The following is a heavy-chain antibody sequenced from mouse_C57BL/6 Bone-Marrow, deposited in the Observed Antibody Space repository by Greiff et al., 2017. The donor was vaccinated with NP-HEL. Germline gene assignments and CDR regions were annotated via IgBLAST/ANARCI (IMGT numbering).Heavy chain of an antibody. J-gene: IGHJ2*01. CDR1: GFTFSDYG. D-gene: IGHD2-3*01. CDR2: ISSGSSTI. V-gene: IGHV5-17*01. CDR3: ARKGDGYLPSDY. Sequence: EVQGVESGGGLVKPGGSLKLSCAASGFTFSDYGMHWVRQAPEKGLEWVAYISSGSSTIYYADTVKGRVTLSRDNAKNTLFLQMTSLGSEDTAMDYCARKGDGYLPSDYWGQGTTLTVSS.